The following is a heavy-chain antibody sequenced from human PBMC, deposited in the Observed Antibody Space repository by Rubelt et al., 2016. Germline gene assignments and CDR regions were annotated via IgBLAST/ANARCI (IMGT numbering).Heavy chain of an antibody. J-gene: IGHJ4*02. CDR1: GGSISSSSYY. CDR3: ARRLRVEWELPHYADY. V-gene: IGHV4-39*01. D-gene: IGHD1-26*01. Sequence: QLQLQESGPGLVKPSETLSLTCTVSGGSISSSSYYWGWIRQPPGKGLEWIGSIYYSGSTYYNPSLKSRVTIAVDTSKNQFSLKLSSVTAADTAVYYGARRLRVEWELPHYADYWGQGTLVTVSS. CDR2: IYYSGST.